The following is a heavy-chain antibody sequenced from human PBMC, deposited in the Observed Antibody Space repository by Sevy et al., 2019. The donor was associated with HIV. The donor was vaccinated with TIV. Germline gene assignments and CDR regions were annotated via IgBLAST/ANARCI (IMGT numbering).Heavy chain of an antibody. D-gene: IGHD1-7*01. CDR3: ARDDGNYYFHY. Sequence: GGSLRLSCAASGFTFSKYWMGWVRQAPGKGLEWVANIKQDAGQKYYVDSVKGRFTISRDNAKNSLYLQMNSLRAEDTAVYFCARDDGNYYFHYWDQRTLVTVSS. V-gene: IGHV3-7*01. CDR2: IKQDAGQK. CDR1: GFTFSKYW. J-gene: IGHJ4*02.